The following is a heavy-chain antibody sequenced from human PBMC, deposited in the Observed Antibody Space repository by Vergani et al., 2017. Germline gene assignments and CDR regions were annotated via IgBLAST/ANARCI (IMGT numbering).Heavy chain of an antibody. J-gene: IGHJ4*02. CDR1: GFTLSNYD. V-gene: IGHV3-30*02. Sequence: QVQLVESGGGVVQRGGSLRLSCATSGFTLSNYDMQWIRQGPGKGLEWVAFIRYDGSNKYYADSVKGRFTISRDNSKNTLYLQMNSLRAEDTAVYYCAKDPGYCSGGSCSGYWGQGTLVTVSS. CDR2: IRYDGSNK. CDR3: AKDPGYCSGGSCSGY. D-gene: IGHD2-15*01.